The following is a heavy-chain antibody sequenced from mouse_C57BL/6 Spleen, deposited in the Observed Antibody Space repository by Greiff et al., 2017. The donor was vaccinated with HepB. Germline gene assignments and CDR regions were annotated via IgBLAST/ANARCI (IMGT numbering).Heavy chain of an antibody. CDR2: IDPETGGT. D-gene: IGHD3-2*02. J-gene: IGHJ3*01. CDR1: GYTFTDYE. Sequence: VQLQQSGAELVRPGASVTLSCKASGYTFTDYEMHWVKQTPVHGLEWIGAIDPETGGTAYNQKFKGKAILTADKSSSTAYMELRSLTSEDSAVYYCTRSGWRVGGFAYWGQGTLVTVAA. CDR3: TRSGWRVGGFAY. V-gene: IGHV1-15*01.